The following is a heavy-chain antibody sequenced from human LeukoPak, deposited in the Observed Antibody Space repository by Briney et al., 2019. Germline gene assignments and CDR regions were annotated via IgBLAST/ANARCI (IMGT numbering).Heavy chain of an antibody. J-gene: IGHJ4*02. CDR2: IYSSGST. Sequence: SETLSLTCTVSGGSIRNCYWTWIRQAAGKGLEWIGRIYSSGSTNYNASLKSRVTMSVGTSKNQFSLKLTSVTAADTAVYYCARELSDNGNYVAAFDYWGQGTLVTVSS. CDR1: GGSIRNCY. CDR3: ARELSDNGNYVAAFDY. D-gene: IGHD1-7*01. V-gene: IGHV4-4*07.